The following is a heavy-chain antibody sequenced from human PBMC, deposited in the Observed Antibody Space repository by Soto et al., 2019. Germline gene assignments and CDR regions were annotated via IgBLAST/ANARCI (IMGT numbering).Heavy chain of an antibody. CDR1: GGSISSGGYY. CDR2: IYYSGST. D-gene: IGHD6-13*01. Sequence: SESLSLTCTVSGGSISSGGYYWSWIRQHPGKGLEWIGYIYYSGSTYYNPSLKSRVTISVDTSKNQFSLKLSSVTAADTAVYYCARVASGSWPIYYYYGMDVWGQGTTVTVSS. CDR3: ARVASGSWPIYYYYGMDV. J-gene: IGHJ6*02. V-gene: IGHV4-31*03.